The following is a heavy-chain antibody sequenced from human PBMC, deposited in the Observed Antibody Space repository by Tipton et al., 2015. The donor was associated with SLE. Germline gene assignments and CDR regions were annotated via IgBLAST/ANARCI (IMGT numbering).Heavy chain of an antibody. CDR3: ARCPKGEGYMDV. D-gene: IGHD2-21*01. V-gene: IGHV4-31*11. CDR1: GGSFSGYY. CDR2: IYYSGST. J-gene: IGHJ6*03. Sequence: TLSLTCAVYGGSFSGYYWSWIRQHPGKGLEWIGYIYYSGSTYYNPSLKSRVTISVDTSKNQFSLKLSSVTAADTAVYYCARCPKGEGYMDVWGKGTTVTVSS.